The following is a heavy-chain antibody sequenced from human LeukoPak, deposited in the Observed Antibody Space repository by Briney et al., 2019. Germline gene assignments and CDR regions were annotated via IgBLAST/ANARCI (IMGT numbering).Heavy chain of an antibody. V-gene: IGHV1-24*01. D-gene: IGHD6-13*01. Sequence: ASVKVSCKVSGYTLTELSMHWVRQAPGKGLEWMGGFDPEDGETIYAQKFQGRVTMTEDTSTDTAYMELSSLRSEDTAVYYCATTRQLVPSNAFDIWGQGTMVTVSS. CDR2: FDPEDGET. CDR3: ATTRQLVPSNAFDI. CDR1: GYTLTELS. J-gene: IGHJ3*02.